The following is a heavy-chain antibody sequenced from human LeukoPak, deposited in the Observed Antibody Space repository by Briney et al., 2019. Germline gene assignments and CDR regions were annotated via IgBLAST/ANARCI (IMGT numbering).Heavy chain of an antibody. D-gene: IGHD3-9*01. CDR2: IIPILGIA. J-gene: IGHJ4*02. V-gene: IGHV1-69*04. CDR3: ARGAYDILTGYLQTFDY. CDR1: GGTFSSYA. Sequence: SVKVSCKASGGTFSSYAISWVRLAPGQGLEWMGRIIPILGIANYAQKFQGRVTITADKSTSTAYMELSSLRSEDTAVYYCARGAYDILTGYLQTFDYWGQGALVTVSS.